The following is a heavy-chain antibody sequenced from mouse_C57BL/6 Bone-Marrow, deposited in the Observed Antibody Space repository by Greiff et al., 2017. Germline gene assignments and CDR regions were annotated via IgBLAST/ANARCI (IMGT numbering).Heavy chain of an antibody. CDR3: AISGPLGRSFDY. D-gene: IGHD4-1*01. CDR2: IYPTSGRT. CDR1: GYTFTSYW. V-gene: IGHV1-55*01. J-gene: IGHJ2*01. Sequence: QVPLQQPGAELVKPGASVKMSCKASGYTFTSYWITWVKQRPGQGLEWIGDIYPTSGRTNYNEKFKSQAILTVDTSSNTAYMQLSRLTSEDSAVFSCAISGPLGRSFDYWGQGTTLTVSS.